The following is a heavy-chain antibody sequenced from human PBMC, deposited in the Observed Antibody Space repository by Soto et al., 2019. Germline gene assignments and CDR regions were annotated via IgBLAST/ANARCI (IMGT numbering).Heavy chain of an antibody. Sequence: ESGGGVVQPGRSLRLSCAASGFTFSSYAMHWVRQAPGKGLEWVAVISYDGSNKYYADSVKGRFTISRDNSKNTLYLQMNSLRVEDTAVYYCARTMDHYYYYGMDVWGLGTTVTVSS. D-gene: IGHD3-10*01. CDR1: GFTFSSYA. CDR3: ARTMDHYYYYGMDV. CDR2: ISYDGSNK. J-gene: IGHJ6*02. V-gene: IGHV3-30-3*01.